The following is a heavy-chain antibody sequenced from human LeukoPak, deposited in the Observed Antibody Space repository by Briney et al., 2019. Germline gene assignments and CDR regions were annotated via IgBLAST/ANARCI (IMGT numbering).Heavy chain of an antibody. J-gene: IGHJ4*02. Sequence: GGSLRLSCAASGFTFSSYGMHWVRQAPGKGLEWVAVIWYDGSNKYYADSVKGRFTISRDNSKNTLYLQMNSLRAEDTAVYYCARAVYYDSSGYGFDYWGQGTLVTVSS. CDR3: ARAVYYDSSGYGFDY. V-gene: IGHV3-33*01. CDR1: GFTFSSYG. D-gene: IGHD3-22*01. CDR2: IWYDGSNK.